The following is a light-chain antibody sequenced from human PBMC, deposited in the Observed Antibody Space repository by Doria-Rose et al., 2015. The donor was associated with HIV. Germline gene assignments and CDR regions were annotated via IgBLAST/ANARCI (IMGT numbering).Light chain of an antibody. CDR3: QQSYGTLPLT. J-gene: IGKJ4*01. V-gene: IGKV1-39*01. Sequence: DIQMTQSPSSLSASVGDRVTITCRASESIDSYLNWYQQKPGKAPKLLIYAASSLQSGVPSRFSGSGSGTDFTLTISSLQAEDFATYCCQQSYGTLPLTFGGGTKVEIK. CDR2: AAS. CDR1: ESIDSY.